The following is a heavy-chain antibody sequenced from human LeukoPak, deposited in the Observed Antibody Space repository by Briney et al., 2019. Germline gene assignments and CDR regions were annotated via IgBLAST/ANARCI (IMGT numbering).Heavy chain of an antibody. Sequence: SETLSLTCTVSGGSISSGSYFWGWIRQPPGKGLEWIGHIHYSGNTYYNPSLKSRVTMSVDTSRNQFSLKLSSVTAADTAVYYCAREKYYYDLDYWGQGTLVTVSS. D-gene: IGHD3-22*01. V-gene: IGHV4-39*07. CDR3: AREKYYYDLDY. CDR1: GGSISSGSYF. CDR2: IHYSGNT. J-gene: IGHJ4*02.